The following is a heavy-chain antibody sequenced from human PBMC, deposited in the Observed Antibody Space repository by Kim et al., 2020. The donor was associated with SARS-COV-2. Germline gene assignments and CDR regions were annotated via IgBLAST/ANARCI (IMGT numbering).Heavy chain of an antibody. V-gene: IGHV3-48*03. J-gene: IGHJ5*02. CDR2: ISGSGDTV. Sequence: GSLRLSCLGSGFTFSDYEMNWVRLAPGQGLEWISFISGSGDTVHYADSVKGRFTISRDNAQRSVFLHMSSLSLDDTGIYFCARDAYRGTFSDWFDPWGPGTLVSVSS. D-gene: IGHD2-21*01. CDR1: GFTFSDYE. CDR3: ARDAYRGTFSDWFDP.